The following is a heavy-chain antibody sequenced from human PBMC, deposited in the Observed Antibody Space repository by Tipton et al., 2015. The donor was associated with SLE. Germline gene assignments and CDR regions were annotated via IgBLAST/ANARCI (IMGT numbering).Heavy chain of an antibody. CDR3: ATVRLQRDGWYPWDF. CDR1: GFTFRTYW. Sequence: SLRLSCVASGFTFRTYWMSWVRQAPGKGLEWVANINQDGSEKHYVESMKGRFTISRDNAKNSLYLQMNSLRAEDTALYYCATVRLQRDGWYPWDFWGQGTLVTVSS. J-gene: IGHJ4*02. CDR2: INQDGSEK. V-gene: IGHV3-7*03. D-gene: IGHD6-19*01.